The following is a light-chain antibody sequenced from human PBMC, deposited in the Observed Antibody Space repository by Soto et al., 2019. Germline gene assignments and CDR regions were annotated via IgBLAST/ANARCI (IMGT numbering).Light chain of an antibody. V-gene: IGLV7-46*01. CDR2: DTS. CDR3: LLSYSGARS. CDR1: TGAVTSGHD. J-gene: IGLJ3*02. Sequence: QAVVTQESSLTVSPGGTVTLTCGSCTGAVTSGHDPDWFQQKHGQAPRTLIYDTSNKHSWTPARFSGSLLGGKAALTLSGAQPEDEAEYYCLLSYSGARSFGGGTKLTVL.